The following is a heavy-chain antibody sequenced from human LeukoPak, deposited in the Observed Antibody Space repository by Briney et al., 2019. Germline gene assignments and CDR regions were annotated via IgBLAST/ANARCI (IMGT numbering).Heavy chain of an antibody. V-gene: IGHV1-69*04. Sequence: GASVKVSCKASGYTFTSYGISWVRQAPGQGLEWMGRIIPILGIANYAQKFQGRVTITADKSTRTAYMELSSLRSEDTAVYYCARDQDHIAVAGIDYWGQGTLVTVSS. D-gene: IGHD6-19*01. CDR3: ARDQDHIAVAGIDY. J-gene: IGHJ4*02. CDR1: GYTFTSYG. CDR2: IIPILGIA.